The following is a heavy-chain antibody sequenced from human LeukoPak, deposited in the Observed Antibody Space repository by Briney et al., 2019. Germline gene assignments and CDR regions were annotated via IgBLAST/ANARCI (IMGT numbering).Heavy chain of an antibody. J-gene: IGHJ4*02. Sequence: SETLSLTCTVSGGSIRSSTYYWGWIRQPPSKGLEWIGSVYYSGSTYYNPSLKSRLTMSVDTSKNQLSLKLSSVTAADTAVYYCAREARQWLVQFDYWGQGTLVTVSS. CDR2: VYYSGST. V-gene: IGHV4-39*02. D-gene: IGHD6-19*01. CDR1: GGSIRSSTYY. CDR3: AREARQWLVQFDY.